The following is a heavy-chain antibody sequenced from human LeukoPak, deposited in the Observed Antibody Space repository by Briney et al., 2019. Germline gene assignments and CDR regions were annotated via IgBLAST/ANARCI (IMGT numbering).Heavy chain of an antibody. CDR2: IHYSGSA. V-gene: IGHV4-59*02. Sequence: PSETLSLTCTVSGDSVSSYYWSWIRQPPGKGLEWIGYIHYSGSANYNPSLKSRVTISGDTSKNQFSLKLSSVTAADTAVYYCARDTSPYAADYWGQGTLVTVSS. D-gene: IGHD2-2*01. J-gene: IGHJ4*02. CDR3: ARDTSPYAADY. CDR1: GDSVSSYY.